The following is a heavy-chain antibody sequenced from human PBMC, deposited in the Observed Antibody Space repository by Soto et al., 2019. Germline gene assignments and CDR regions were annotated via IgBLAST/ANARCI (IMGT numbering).Heavy chain of an antibody. CDR3: AKDRGTMIVVAPYDY. D-gene: IGHD3-22*01. J-gene: IGHJ4*02. CDR2: ISYDGSNK. V-gene: IGHV3-30*18. Sequence: QVQLVESGGGVVQPGRSLRLSCAASGFTFSSYGMHWVRQAPGKGLEWVAVISYDGSNKYYADSVKGRFTISRDNSKNTLYLQMNSLRAEDTAVYYCAKDRGTMIVVAPYDYWGRGTLVTVSS. CDR1: GFTFSSYG.